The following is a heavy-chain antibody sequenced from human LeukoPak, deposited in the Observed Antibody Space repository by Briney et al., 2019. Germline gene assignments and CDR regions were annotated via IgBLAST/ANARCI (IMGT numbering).Heavy chain of an antibody. CDR2: IYYSGST. Sequence: KSSETLSLTCTVSGGSISSGGYYWSWIRQHPGKGLEWIGYIYYSGSTYYNPSLKSRVTISVDTSKNQFSLKLSSVTAADTAVYYCVLWVGFGQNWFDPWGQGTLVTVSS. D-gene: IGHD2/OR15-2a*01. V-gene: IGHV4-31*03. J-gene: IGHJ5*02. CDR3: VLWVGFGQNWFDP. CDR1: GGSISSGGYY.